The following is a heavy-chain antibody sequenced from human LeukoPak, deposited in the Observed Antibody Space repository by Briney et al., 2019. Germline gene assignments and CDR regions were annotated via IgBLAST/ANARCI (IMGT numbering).Heavy chain of an antibody. CDR3: ARGQYQLLIRYNWFDP. V-gene: IGHV4-34*01. D-gene: IGHD2-2*01. CDR2: ITQSGST. Sequence: SETLSLTCAVFGGSFSDYHWTWIRQSPGRGLECIGDITQSGSTTYNPSLKSRVTVSVDMSKNQFSLKLNSVTAADTAVYYCARGQYQLLIRYNWFDPWGQGTLVTVSS. CDR1: GGSFSDYH. J-gene: IGHJ5*02.